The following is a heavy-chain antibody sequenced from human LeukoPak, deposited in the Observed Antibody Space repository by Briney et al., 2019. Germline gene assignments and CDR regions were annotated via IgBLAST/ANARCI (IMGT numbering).Heavy chain of an antibody. V-gene: IGHV4-4*09. CDR2: MYTSGST. D-gene: IGHD6-19*01. J-gene: IGHJ4*02. CDR1: GGSISSYY. CDR3: ARHSSWFRHFDS. Sequence: SKTLSLTCTVSGGSISSYYWSWIRQPPGKGLEWIGYMYTSGSTNYNPSLKSRVTISEDTSKNQFSLKLSSVTAADTAVYYCARHSSWFRHFDSWGQGTLVTVSS.